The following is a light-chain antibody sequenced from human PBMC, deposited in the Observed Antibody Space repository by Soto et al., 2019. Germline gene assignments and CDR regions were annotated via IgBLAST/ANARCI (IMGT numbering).Light chain of an antibody. CDR3: QQYGSSNT. CDR2: GAS. CDR1: QSVSNNY. V-gene: IGKV3-20*01. Sequence: EIVLTQSPGTLSLSPGERATLSCRASQSVSNNYIAWYQQKLGQAPRPLVFGASIRSPGIPDRISGSGSGTDFTLTINRLEPEDFAVYYCQQYGSSNTFGQGTRLEIK. J-gene: IGKJ5*01.